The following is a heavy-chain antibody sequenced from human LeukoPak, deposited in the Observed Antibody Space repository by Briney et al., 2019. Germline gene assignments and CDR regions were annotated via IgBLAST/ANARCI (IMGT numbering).Heavy chain of an antibody. J-gene: IGHJ6*03. CDR2: IYPGDCDT. CDR3: ASRYYGAGSYQGYMDV. V-gene: IGHV5-51*01. CDR1: GYFFTSYW. Sequence: GESLKISCKASGYFFTSYWIGWVRQMPGKGLEWMGIIYPGDCDTRYSPSFQGQGNISVDKAITTAHLQWSSRRASDTAMYYWASRYYGAGSYQGYMDVWGKGTMVTVSS. D-gene: IGHD3-10*01.